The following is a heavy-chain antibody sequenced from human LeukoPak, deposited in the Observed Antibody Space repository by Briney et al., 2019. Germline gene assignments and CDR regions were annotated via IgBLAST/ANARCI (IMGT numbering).Heavy chain of an antibody. CDR1: GFSVSNDY. CDR3: TRLLPSTHHFFDS. Sequence: GGSLRLSCVVSGFSVSNDYMSWVRQAPGKGLEWVSVIYGGGDTYYADSVRGRFTISRDNFENTLFLQMDSLRAEDTAVYYCTRLLPSTHHFFDSWGQGALVTVSS. J-gene: IGHJ4*02. CDR2: IYGGGDT. V-gene: IGHV3-53*01.